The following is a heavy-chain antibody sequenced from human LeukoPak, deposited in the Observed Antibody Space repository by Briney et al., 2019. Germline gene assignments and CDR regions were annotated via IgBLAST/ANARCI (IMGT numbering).Heavy chain of an antibody. CDR3: AKAAYDFWSGLYYFDY. CDR1: GFTFSSYA. D-gene: IGHD3-3*01. CDR2: ISGSGGST. V-gene: IGHV3-23*01. J-gene: IGHJ4*02. Sequence: GGSLRLSCAASGFTFSSYAMSWVRQAPGKGLEWVSAISGSGGSTYYADSVKGRFTISRDNSKNTLYLQMNSLRAEDTAVYYCAKAAYDFWSGLYYFDYWGQGTLVTVSS.